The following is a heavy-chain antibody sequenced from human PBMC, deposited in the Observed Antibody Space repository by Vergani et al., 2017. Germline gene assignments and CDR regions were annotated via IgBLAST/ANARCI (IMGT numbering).Heavy chain of an antibody. CDR3: VKDNDYDADGPFDL. V-gene: IGHV3-9*01. J-gene: IGHJ2*01. CDR2: IDRNYGVK. Sequence: EVQLLESGGGLVQPGGSLRLSCTASGFTFQAFAFHWVRQVSGRGLEWVSGIDRNYGVKNGNSFEGRFSISRGNAKKAVFLQMNNLRHEDTALYFCVKDNDYDADGPFDLWGRGTLVTVSS. CDR1: GFTFQAFA. D-gene: IGHD3-16*01.